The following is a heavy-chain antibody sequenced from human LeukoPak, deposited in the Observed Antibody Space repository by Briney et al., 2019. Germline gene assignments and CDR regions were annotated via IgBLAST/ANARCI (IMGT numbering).Heavy chain of an antibody. CDR3: ARDAVVGTGIAFDV. Sequence: ASVKVSCKASGYTFTSYDMYWVRQAPGQRLEWMGWIIVGNGNTKYSQKFQGRVIIITDTSASTVYMELSSLRSEDTAVYYCARDAVVGTGIAFDVWGQGTMVTVSS. CDR1: GYTFTSYD. D-gene: IGHD4-23*01. V-gene: IGHV1-3*01. CDR2: IIVGNGNT. J-gene: IGHJ3*01.